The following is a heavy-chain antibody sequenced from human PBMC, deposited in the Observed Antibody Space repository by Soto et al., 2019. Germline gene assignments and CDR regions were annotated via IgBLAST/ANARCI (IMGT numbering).Heavy chain of an antibody. CDR2: IYYSGST. CDR3: ARGAAAGISPFDY. D-gene: IGHD6-13*01. J-gene: IGHJ4*02. Sequence: SETLSLTCTVSGGSISSYYWSWIRQPPGKGLEWIGYIYYSGSTNYNPSLKSRVTISVDTSKNQFSLKLSSVTAADTAVYYCARGAAAGISPFDYWGQGTXVTVSS. V-gene: IGHV4-59*01. CDR1: GGSISSYY.